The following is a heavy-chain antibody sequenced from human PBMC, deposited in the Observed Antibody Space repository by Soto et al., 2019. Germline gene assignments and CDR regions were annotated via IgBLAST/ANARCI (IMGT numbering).Heavy chain of an antibody. J-gene: IGHJ5*02. Sequence: ASVKVSCKASGYTFTSYDINWVRQATGQGLEWMGWMNPNSGNTGYAQNFQDRVTMTRNTSISTAYMELSSLRSEDTAVYYCARVKSYDILTGYSTWFDPWGQGTLVTVSS. V-gene: IGHV1-8*01. CDR1: GYTFTSYD. D-gene: IGHD3-9*01. CDR3: ARVKSYDILTGYSTWFDP. CDR2: MNPNSGNT.